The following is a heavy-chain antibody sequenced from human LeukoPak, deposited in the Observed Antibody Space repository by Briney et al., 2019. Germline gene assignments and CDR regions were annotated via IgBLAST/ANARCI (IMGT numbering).Heavy chain of an antibody. Sequence: SETLSLTCTVSGGSISSFYWSWIRQPPGKGLEWIGYIYYSGSTNYNPSLKSRVTISVDTSKNQFSLKLSSVTAADTAVYYCARAYLVLGWDQYYFDYWGQGTLVTVSS. CDR1: GGSISSFY. V-gene: IGHV4-59*01. D-gene: IGHD3-3*01. J-gene: IGHJ4*02. CDR3: ARAYLVLGWDQYYFDY. CDR2: IYYSGST.